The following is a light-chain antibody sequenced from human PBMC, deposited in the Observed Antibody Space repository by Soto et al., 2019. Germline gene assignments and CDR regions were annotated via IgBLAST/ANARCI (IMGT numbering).Light chain of an antibody. CDR3: QKYNSDPLT. CDR1: LPISNC. V-gene: IGKV1-27*01. J-gene: IGKJ4*01. CDR2: AAS. Sequence: DIQMTQSLSTLSASVGDRVTITFRASLPISNCLAWYQQKPGKTPNLLIYAASTLQIGVPSRFSGSGSGTDFTLTISSLQPEDVAAYYCQKYNSDPLTFGEGTKVELK.